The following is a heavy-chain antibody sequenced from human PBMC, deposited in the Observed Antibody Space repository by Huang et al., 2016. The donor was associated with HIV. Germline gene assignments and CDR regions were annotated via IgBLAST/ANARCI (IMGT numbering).Heavy chain of an antibody. CDR1: GFTFSDHY. CDR3: TGALASDTGMDV. CDR2: SRNKVRSYTT. Sequence: EVQLVESGGGLVQPGGSLRLSCAASGFTFSDHYMDWVRRAPGKGLEWVGRSRNKVRSYTTVYAASVKGRFTISRDDSETSLYLQMNSLRTEDSAVYYCTGALASDTGMDVWGQGTTVTVSS. D-gene: IGHD6-19*01. J-gene: IGHJ6*02. V-gene: IGHV3-72*01.